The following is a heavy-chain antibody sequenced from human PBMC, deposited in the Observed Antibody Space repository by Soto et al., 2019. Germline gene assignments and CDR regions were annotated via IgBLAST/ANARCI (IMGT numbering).Heavy chain of an antibody. CDR1: GFTFSSYG. CDR2: IWYDGSNK. D-gene: IGHD2-15*01. V-gene: IGHV3-33*01. CDR3: ARVMRYCSGGSGYLPRPYYYDSMDV. Sequence: QVQLVESGGGVVQPGRSLRLSCAASGFTFSSYGMHWVRQAPGKGLEWVAVIWYDGSNKYYADSVKGRFTISRDNSKNTLYLQMNGLRAEDTAVYYCARVMRYCSGGSGYLPRPYYYDSMDVWGQGTTVTVSS. J-gene: IGHJ6*02.